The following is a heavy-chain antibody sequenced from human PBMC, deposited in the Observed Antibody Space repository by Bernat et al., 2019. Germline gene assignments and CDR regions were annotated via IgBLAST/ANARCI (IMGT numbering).Heavy chain of an antibody. D-gene: IGHD2-15*01. CDR1: GGSISSGGYY. CDR3: ARGYCSGGSCYVAFDY. V-gene: IGHV4-31*03. J-gene: IGHJ4*02. Sequence: QVQLQESGPGLVKPSQTLSLTCTVSGGSISSGGYYWSWIRQHPGKGLEWIGYIYYSGSTYYNPSLKSRVTISVDTSKNQFSLKLSSVTAADTAVYYCARGYCSGGSCYVAFDYWGQGTLVTVSS. CDR2: IYYSGST.